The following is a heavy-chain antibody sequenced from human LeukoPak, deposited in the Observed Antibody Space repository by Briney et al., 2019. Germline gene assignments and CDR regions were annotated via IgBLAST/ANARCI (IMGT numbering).Heavy chain of an antibody. V-gene: IGHV4-59*01. J-gene: IGHJ4*02. CDR3: ARSTQESSTSFDY. CDR1: GGSISGYY. Sequence: SETLSLTCTVSGGSISGYYWSWIRQPPRNGLEYIGYIYHSGSTNYNPSLKSRVTMSVDKSKNQCSLRLRSVTAADTAMYFCARSTQESSTSFDYWGRGTLVTVSS. D-gene: IGHD6-6*01. CDR2: IYHSGST.